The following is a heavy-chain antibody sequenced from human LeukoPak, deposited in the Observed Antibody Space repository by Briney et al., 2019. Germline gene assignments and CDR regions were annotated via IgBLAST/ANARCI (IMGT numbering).Heavy chain of an antibody. J-gene: IGHJ4*02. Sequence: SETLSLTCAVYGGSFSGYYWSWIRQPPGKGLEWIGEINHSGSTNYNPSLKSRVTISVDTSKNQFSLKLSSVTAADTAVYYCARGPITMIVDWGQGTLVTVSS. CDR2: INHSGST. D-gene: IGHD3-22*01. CDR3: ARGPITMIVD. V-gene: IGHV4-34*01. CDR1: GGSFSGYY.